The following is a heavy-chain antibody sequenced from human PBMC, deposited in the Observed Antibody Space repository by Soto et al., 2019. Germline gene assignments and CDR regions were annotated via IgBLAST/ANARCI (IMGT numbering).Heavy chain of an antibody. J-gene: IGHJ6*02. CDR2: INPSGGST. D-gene: IGHD6-19*01. CDR3: ARARGSSGWSYYYYGMDV. Sequence: GASVKVSCKASGYTFTSYYMHWVRQAPGQGLEWMGIINPSGGSTSYAQKFQGRVTMTRDTSTSTVYMELSSLRSEDTAVYYCARARGSSGWSYYYYGMDVWGQGTTVTVSS. V-gene: IGHV1-46*01. CDR1: GYTFTSYY.